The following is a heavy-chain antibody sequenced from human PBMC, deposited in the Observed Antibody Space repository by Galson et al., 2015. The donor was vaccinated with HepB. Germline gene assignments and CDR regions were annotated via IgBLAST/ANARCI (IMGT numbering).Heavy chain of an antibody. CDR3: ARDTVLRFLEWLEMFDY. CDR1: GVTFSSYS. CDR2: ISSSSSTI. Sequence: SLRLSCAASGVTFSSYSMNWVRQAPGKGLEWVSYISSSSSTIYYADFVKARFTISRDNAKNSLYLQMNSLRAEDTSVYYCARDTVLRFLEWLEMFDYWGQGTLVTVSS. V-gene: IGHV3-48*01. D-gene: IGHD3-3*01. J-gene: IGHJ4*02.